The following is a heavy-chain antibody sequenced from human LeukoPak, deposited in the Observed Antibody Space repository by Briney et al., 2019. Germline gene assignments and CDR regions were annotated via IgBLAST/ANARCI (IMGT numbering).Heavy chain of an antibody. Sequence: SETLSLTCTVSGGSISSSSYYWGWIRQPPGKGLEWIGSIYYSGSTYYNPSLKSRVTISVDTSKNQFSLKLSSVTAADTAVYYCARRHYDSSGHDPRNWFDPWGQGTLVTVSS. CDR3: ARRHYDSSGHDPRNWFDP. CDR2: IYYSGST. CDR1: GGSISSSSYY. J-gene: IGHJ5*02. D-gene: IGHD3-22*01. V-gene: IGHV4-39*01.